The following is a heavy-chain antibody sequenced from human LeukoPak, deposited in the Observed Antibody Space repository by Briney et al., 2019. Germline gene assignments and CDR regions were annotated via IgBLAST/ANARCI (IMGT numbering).Heavy chain of an antibody. Sequence: ASVKVSCKASGYTFTSYVMNWVRQAPGQGLEWMGWINTNTGNPTYAQGFTGRFVFSLDTSVSTAYLQISSLKAEDTAVYYCARGTEGVEPSYYYYMDVWGKGTTVTVSS. CDR3: ARGTEGVEPSYYYYMDV. CDR1: GYTFTSYV. V-gene: IGHV7-4-1*02. D-gene: IGHD1-14*01. CDR2: INTNTGNP. J-gene: IGHJ6*03.